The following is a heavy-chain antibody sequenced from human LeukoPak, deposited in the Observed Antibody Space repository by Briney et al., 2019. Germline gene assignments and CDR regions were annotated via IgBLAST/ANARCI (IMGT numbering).Heavy chain of an antibody. V-gene: IGHV3-73*01. CDR3: TSPAGSENSDY. Sequence: GGSLRLSCAASGFTFSDSAMHWVRQASGKGLEWVGRIRSRANDYATEYAASVKGRFTISRDNSKNMAYLQMNSLKIEDTAVYYCTSPAGSENSDYWGQGILVTVSS. CDR2: IRSRANDYAT. D-gene: IGHD6-19*01. J-gene: IGHJ4*02. CDR1: GFTFSDSA.